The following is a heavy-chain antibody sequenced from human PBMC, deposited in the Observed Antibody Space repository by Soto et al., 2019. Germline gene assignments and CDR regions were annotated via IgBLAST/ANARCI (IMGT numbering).Heavy chain of an antibody. J-gene: IGHJ4*02. Sequence: PSETLSLTCTVSGGSISSYYRSWIRQPPGKGLEWIGYIYYSGSTNYNPSLKSRVTISVDTFKNQFSLKLNSMTAADTAVYYCARHIAGYSGYGTALYIDYWGQGTLVTVSS. D-gene: IGHD5-12*01. CDR2: IYYSGST. CDR3: ARHIAGYSGYGTALYIDY. V-gene: IGHV4-59*08. CDR1: GGSISSYY.